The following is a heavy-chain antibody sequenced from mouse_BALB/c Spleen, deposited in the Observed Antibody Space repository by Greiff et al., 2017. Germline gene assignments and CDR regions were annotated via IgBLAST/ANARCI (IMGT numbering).Heavy chain of an antibody. Sequence: EVKLVESGGGLVQPGGSLRLSCATSGFTFSDFYMEWVRQPPGKRLEWIAASRNKANDYTTEYSASVKGRFIVSSDTSQSILYIQMNALRAEDTAIYYCARDADWYFDVWGAGTTVTVSS. J-gene: IGHJ1*01. V-gene: IGHV7-1*02. CDR3: ARDADWYFDV. CDR2: SRNKANDYTT. CDR1: GFTFSDFY.